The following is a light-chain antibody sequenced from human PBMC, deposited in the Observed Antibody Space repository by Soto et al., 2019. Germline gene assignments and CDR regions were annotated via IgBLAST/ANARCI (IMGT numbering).Light chain of an antibody. V-gene: IGKV1-39*01. CDR2: ATS. Sequence: DIQMTQSPSSLSASLGDRVTITCRASRTIDNYLNWYQQKPGRAPELLVYATSSLQSGVPSRFTGGGSETHFTLTISGLQPEDFATYFCQQSYNTPITFGQGTRLEIK. CDR3: QQSYNTPIT. J-gene: IGKJ5*01. CDR1: RTIDNY.